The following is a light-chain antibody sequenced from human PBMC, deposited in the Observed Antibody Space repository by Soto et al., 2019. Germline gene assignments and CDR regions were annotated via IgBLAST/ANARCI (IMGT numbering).Light chain of an antibody. CDR2: GAS. J-gene: IGKJ1*01. Sequence: EIVFTQSPGTTSLSPGERATLSCGASQSVSRSYLAWYQQKPGQAPRLIIYGASSRETGVPDRFSGSGAGTDFTLTISRLESEDVAVDYCQQYGSLTPTFGQGTKVDI. V-gene: IGKV3-20*01. CDR1: QSVSRSY. CDR3: QQYGSLTPT.